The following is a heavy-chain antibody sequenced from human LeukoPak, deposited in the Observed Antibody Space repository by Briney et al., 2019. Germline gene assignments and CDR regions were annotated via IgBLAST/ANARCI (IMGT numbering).Heavy chain of an antibody. Sequence: GGSLRLSCAASGFTVSSNYMSWVRQAPGKGLEWVSAISGSGGSTYYADSVKGRFTISRDNSKNTLYLQMNSLRAEDTAVYYCAKFCIYGDHYEGSLRGYYFDYWGQGTLVTVSS. CDR3: AKFCIYGDHYEGSLRGYYFDY. CDR2: ISGSGGST. CDR1: GFTVSSNY. D-gene: IGHD3-22*01. V-gene: IGHV3-23*01. J-gene: IGHJ4*02.